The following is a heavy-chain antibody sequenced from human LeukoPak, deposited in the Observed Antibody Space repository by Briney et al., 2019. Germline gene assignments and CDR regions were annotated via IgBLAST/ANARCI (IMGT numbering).Heavy chain of an antibody. CDR1: GGSISSGGYY. CDR2: IYYSGST. V-gene: IGHV4-31*03. J-gene: IGHJ4*02. CDR3: AGDTAAATVDC. Sequence: SETLSLTCTVSGGSISSGGYYWSWIRQHPGKGLEWIGYIYYSGSTYYNPSLKSRVTISVDTSKNQFSLKLSSVTAADTAVYYCAGDTAAATVDCWGQGTLVTVSS. D-gene: IGHD6-13*01.